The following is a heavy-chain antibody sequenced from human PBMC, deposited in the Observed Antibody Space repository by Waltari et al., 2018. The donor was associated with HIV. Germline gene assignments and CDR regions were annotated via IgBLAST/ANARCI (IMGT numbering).Heavy chain of an antibody. CDR2: IYHSGNT. V-gene: IGHV4-31*03. CDR3: AKTRGAAGTDYYGMDV. D-gene: IGHD6-13*01. J-gene: IGHJ6*02. CDR1: GGSITSGGYY. Sequence: QESGPGLVKPSETLSVTCSVSGGSITSGGYYWSWIRQPPGKGLEWIGHIYHSGNTFYNPSLRSRLSISVDTSKNQFSLEVRAVTAADTAVYYCAKTRGAAGTDYYGMDVWGQGTTVSVSS.